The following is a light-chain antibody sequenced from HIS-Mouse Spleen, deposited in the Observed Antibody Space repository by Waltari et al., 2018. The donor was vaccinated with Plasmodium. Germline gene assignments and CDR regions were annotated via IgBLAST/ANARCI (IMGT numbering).Light chain of an antibody. Sequence: QSALTQPPPASGSPGQSLTLSCTGTSRDVGGYNSVSWYQQHPGKDPKRMIYEVTKRPSWVSDRCSGSKSGNTASLTVSGLQAEDEADYYCCSYAGSNNYVFGTGTKVTVL. V-gene: IGLV2-8*01. J-gene: IGLJ1*01. CDR3: CSYAGSNNYV. CDR2: EVT. CDR1: SRDVGGYNS.